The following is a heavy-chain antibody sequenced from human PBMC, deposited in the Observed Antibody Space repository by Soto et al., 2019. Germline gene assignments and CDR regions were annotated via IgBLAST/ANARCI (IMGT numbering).Heavy chain of an antibody. CDR2: IYYSGST. V-gene: IGHV4-59*01. J-gene: IGHJ6*02. CDR3: ARGDSGYSYGYSYYGMDV. Sequence: PSETLSLTCTVSGGSISSYYWSWIRQPPGKGLEWIGYIYYSGSTNYNPSLKSRVTISVDASKNQFSLKLSSVTAADTAVYYCARGDSGYSYGYSYYGMDVWGQGTTVTVSS. CDR1: GGSISSYY. D-gene: IGHD5-18*01.